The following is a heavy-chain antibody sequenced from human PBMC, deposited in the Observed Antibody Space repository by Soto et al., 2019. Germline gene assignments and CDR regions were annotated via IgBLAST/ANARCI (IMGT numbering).Heavy chain of an antibody. CDR2: IWYDGSNK. J-gene: IGHJ4*02. D-gene: IGHD2-2*01. V-gene: IGHV3-33*01. CDR3: EGETSRAPYFDY. Sequence: QVQLVESGGGVVQPGRSLRLSCAASGFTFSSYGMHWVRQAPGKGLEWVAVIWYDGSNKYYADSVKGRFTISRDNSKNTLYLQMNSLRAEDTAVYYCEGETSRAPYFDYWGQGTLVTVSS. CDR1: GFTFSSYG.